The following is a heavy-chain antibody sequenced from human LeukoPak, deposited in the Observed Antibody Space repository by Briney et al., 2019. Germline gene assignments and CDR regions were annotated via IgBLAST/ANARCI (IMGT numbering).Heavy chain of an antibody. V-gene: IGHV4-59*08. CDR3: ARRARYYYGMEV. Sequence: RTSETLSLTCTVSGGSISNYYWSWIRQPPGKGLEWIGYIYYSGSTTYNPSLKSRVTISVDTSKNQFSLKLNSVTAADTAVYYCARRARYYYGMEVWGQGTTVTVSS. CDR1: GGSISNYY. CDR2: IYYSGST. J-gene: IGHJ6*02.